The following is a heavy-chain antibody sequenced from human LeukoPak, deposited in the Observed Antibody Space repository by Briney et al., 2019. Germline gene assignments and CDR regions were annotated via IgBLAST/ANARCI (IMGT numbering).Heavy chain of an antibody. Sequence: SETLSLTCAVYGGSFSGYYWSWIRQPPGKGLEWIGEINHSGSTNYNPSLKSRVTISVDTSKNQFSLKLSSVTAADTAVYYCARGGRWLQVQRMDYWGQGTLVTVSS. V-gene: IGHV4-34*01. CDR2: INHSGST. D-gene: IGHD5-24*01. J-gene: IGHJ4*02. CDR1: GGSFSGYY. CDR3: ARGGRWLQVQRMDY.